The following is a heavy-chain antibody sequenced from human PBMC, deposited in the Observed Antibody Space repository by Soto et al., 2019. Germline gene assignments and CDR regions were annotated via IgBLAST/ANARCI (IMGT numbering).Heavy chain of an antibody. CDR2: INAGNGNT. Sequence: ASVKLSCKASGYTFTSYAMHWVRQAPGQRLEWMGWINAGNGNTKYSQKFQGRVTITRDTSASTAYMELSSLRSEDTAVYYCAREAAVMAAAGPDYWGQGTLVTVS. CDR1: GYTFTSYA. V-gene: IGHV1-3*01. CDR3: AREAAVMAAAGPDY. D-gene: IGHD6-13*01. J-gene: IGHJ4*02.